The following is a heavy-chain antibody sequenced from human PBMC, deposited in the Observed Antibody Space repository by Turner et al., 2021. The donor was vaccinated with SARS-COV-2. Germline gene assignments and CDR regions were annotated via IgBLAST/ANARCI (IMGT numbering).Heavy chain of an antibody. CDR2: IDKDRSEK. Sequence: EVQLVESGGGLVQPGRSLRLACAASGFTFADYAMHWVRQAPGKGLEWVANIDKDRSEKYYVGSVKGRFTISRDNAKNSLYLQVNSLRAEDTAVYYCARSELGLFFDYWGQGTLVTVSS. CDR1: GFTFADYA. J-gene: IGHJ4*02. V-gene: IGHV3-7*01. CDR3: ARSELGLFFDY. D-gene: IGHD7-27*01.